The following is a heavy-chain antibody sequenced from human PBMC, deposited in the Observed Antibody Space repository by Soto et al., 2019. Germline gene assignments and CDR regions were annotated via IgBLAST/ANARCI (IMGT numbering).Heavy chain of an antibody. CDR2: VNAGNGDT. J-gene: IGHJ4*02. Sequence: ASVKVSCKASGYSFTSYTIHWVRQAPGQRLEWMGWVNAGNGDTKYSRNFQGRVTISRDTSASTAYIEVSSLRSEETAVYYCARDPADYWGQGTLVTVSS. CDR3: ARDPADY. V-gene: IGHV1-3*01. CDR1: GYSFTSYT.